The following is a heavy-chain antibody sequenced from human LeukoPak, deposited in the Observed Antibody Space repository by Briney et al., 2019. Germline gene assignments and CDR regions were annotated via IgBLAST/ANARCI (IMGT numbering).Heavy chain of an antibody. CDR3: ATAGYDILTGYSYYGMDV. Sequence: ASVKVSCKVSGYTLTELSMHWVRQAPGKGLEWMGGFDPEDGETIYAQKFQGRVTMTEDTSTDTAYMELSSLRSDDTAVYYCATAGYDILTGYSYYGMDVWGQGTTVTVSS. CDR2: FDPEDGET. CDR1: GYTLTELS. V-gene: IGHV1-24*01. D-gene: IGHD3-9*01. J-gene: IGHJ6*02.